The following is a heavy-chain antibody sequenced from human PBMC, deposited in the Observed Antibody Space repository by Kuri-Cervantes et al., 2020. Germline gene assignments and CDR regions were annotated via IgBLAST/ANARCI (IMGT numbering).Heavy chain of an antibody. Sequence: GSLRLSCTVSGGSISSYYWSWIRQPPGKGLEWIGYIYYSGSTNYNPSLKSRVTISVDTSKNQFSLKLSSVTAADTAVYYCARVTSASDYDFWSGYYPPDAFDIWGQGTMVTVSS. CDR3: ARVTSASDYDFWSGYYPPDAFDI. D-gene: IGHD3-3*01. V-gene: IGHV4-59*12. CDR2: IYYSGST. J-gene: IGHJ3*02. CDR1: GGSISSYY.